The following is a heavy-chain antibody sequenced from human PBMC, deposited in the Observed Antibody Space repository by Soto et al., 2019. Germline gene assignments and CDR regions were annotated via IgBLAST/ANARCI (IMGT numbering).Heavy chain of an antibody. CDR1: GFTFSSYA. Sequence: GGSLRLSCAASGFTFSSYAMHWVRQAPGKGLEWVAVISYDGSNKYYADSVKGRFTISRDNSKNTLYLQMNSLRAEDTAVYYCARDLGGRLRSFTFDYWGQGTLVTVSS. D-gene: IGHD5-12*01. V-gene: IGHV3-30-3*01. CDR2: ISYDGSNK. J-gene: IGHJ4*02. CDR3: ARDLGGRLRSFTFDY.